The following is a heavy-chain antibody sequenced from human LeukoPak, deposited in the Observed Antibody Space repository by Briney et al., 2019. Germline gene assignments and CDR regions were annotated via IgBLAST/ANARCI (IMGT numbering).Heavy chain of an antibody. Sequence: GGSLRLSCAASGFTFSDYYMSWIRQAPGKGLEWVSYISSSSSYTNYADSVRGRFTISRDNAKNSLYLQMNSLRAEDTAVYYCARGWLPPDYWGQGTLVTVSS. CDR1: GFTFSDYY. D-gene: IGHD5-12*01. V-gene: IGHV3-11*06. CDR2: ISSSSSYT. J-gene: IGHJ4*02. CDR3: ARGWLPPDY.